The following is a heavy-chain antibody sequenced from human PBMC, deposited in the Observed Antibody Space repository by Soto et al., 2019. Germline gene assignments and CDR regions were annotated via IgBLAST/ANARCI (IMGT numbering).Heavy chain of an antibody. Sequence: SETLSLTCAVSGGSISSGGYSWSWIRQHPGKGLEWIGYIYYSGSTYYNPSLKSRVTISVDTSKNQFSLKLSSVTAADTAVYYCASSQRHNWFDPWGQGTLVTVLL. V-gene: IGHV4-31*11. J-gene: IGHJ5*02. CDR2: IYYSGST. CDR1: GGSISSGGYS. CDR3: ASSQRHNWFDP.